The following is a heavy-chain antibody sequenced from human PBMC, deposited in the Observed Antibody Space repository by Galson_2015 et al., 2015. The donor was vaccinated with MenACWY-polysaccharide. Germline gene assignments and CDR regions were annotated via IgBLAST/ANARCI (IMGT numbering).Heavy chain of an antibody. CDR3: ARAPTPYCSSTSCFNKYAFDI. CDR2: IYYRGNT. D-gene: IGHD2-2*01. CDR1: GASISSRSYH. J-gene: IGHJ3*02. V-gene: IGHV4-39*01. Sequence: ATLSLPCPVSGASISSRSYHWGWIRPTPGKGLEWIGIIYYRGNTYYNPSLECRVTISVDTSKNQFSLQLSSVTAADTALYYCARAPTPYCSSTSCFNKYAFDIWGQGTMVTVSS.